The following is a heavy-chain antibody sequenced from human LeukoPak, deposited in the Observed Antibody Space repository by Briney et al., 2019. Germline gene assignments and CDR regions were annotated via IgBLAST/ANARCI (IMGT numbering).Heavy chain of an antibody. CDR3: ALSGSYRGYAFDI. J-gene: IGHJ3*02. CDR1: GGSISSSSYY. CDR2: IYYSGST. V-gene: IGHV4-39*07. Sequence: SETLSLTCTVSGGSISSSSYYWGWIRQPPGKGLEWIGSIYYSGSTYYNPSLKSRVTISVDTSKNQFSLKLSSVTAADTAVYYCALSGSYRGYAFDIWGQGTMVTVSS. D-gene: IGHD1-26*01.